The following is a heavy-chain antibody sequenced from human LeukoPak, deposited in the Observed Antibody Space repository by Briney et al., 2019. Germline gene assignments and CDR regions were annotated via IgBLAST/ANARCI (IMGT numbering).Heavy chain of an antibody. CDR2: INPSGGST. J-gene: IGHJ5*02. Sequence: ASVKVSCEASGYTFTNYYMHWVRQAPGQGLEWMGLINPSGGSTSYAEKFQGRVIMTRDMSTTTDYMELSSLRSEDTAVYYCARGLAGWFDPWGQGTLVTVSS. D-gene: IGHD3-16*01. V-gene: IGHV1-46*01. CDR1: GYTFTNYY. CDR3: ARGLAGWFDP.